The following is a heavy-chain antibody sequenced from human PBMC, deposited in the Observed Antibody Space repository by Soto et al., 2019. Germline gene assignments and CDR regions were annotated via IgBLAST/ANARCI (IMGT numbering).Heavy chain of an antibody. CDR3: ASGSDFWEPNNWFDP. J-gene: IGHJ5*02. CDR1: GYTFTNYA. Sequence: QVQLVQYGTEVKKPGASVNVSCKTSGYTFTNYAIRWVRQAAGQRLEWMGWISTGNGDTKYSQKCQGRVTISRDTSASTVSLDLSSLRSEDTAAYYCASGSDFWEPNNWFDPWRQGTLVTVSS. D-gene: IGHD3-3*01. CDR2: ISTGNGDT. V-gene: IGHV1-3*04.